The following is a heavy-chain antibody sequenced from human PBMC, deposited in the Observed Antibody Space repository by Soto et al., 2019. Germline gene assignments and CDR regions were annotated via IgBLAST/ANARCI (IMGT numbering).Heavy chain of an antibody. V-gene: IGHV4-39*07. J-gene: IGHJ6*02. CDR1: GGSINNNYYY. CDR2: VSFTGTT. CDR3: AREYGGPYGMDV. D-gene: IGHD5-12*01. Sequence: SETLSLTCSVSGGSINNNYYYWGWVRQPPGKGLEWIGSVSFTGTTYYSPSLKSRVTTSIDTSRNQFSLKLSSVTAADTAVYYCAREYGGPYGMDVWGQGTTVTVSS.